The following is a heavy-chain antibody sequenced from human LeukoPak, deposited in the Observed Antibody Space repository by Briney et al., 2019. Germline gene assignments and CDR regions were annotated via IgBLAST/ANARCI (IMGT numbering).Heavy chain of an antibody. CDR2: IHYTGST. CDR3: ARDVVAAAGTWDY. CDR1: GGSISSYY. J-gene: IGHJ4*02. V-gene: IGHV4-59*01. Sequence: SETLSLTCTVSGGSISSYYWSWIRQSPGKGLECIGYIHYTGSTNYNPSLKSRVTISVETSKNQFSLKLKSVTAADTAVYYCARDVVAAAGTWDYWGQGTLVTVSS. D-gene: IGHD6-13*01.